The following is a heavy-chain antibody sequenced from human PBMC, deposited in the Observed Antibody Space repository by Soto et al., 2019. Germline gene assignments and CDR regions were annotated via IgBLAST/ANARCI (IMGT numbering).Heavy chain of an antibody. CDR2: ISVYNGNT. V-gene: IGHV1-18*01. Sequence: ASVKVSCKASGYTFTSYGVGWVRQAPGQGLEWMGWISVYNGNTKYAQKLQGRVTMTTDTSTSTAYMELRGLRSDDTAVYYCARSGRPGYYYYIMDVWGQGTTVTVSS. D-gene: IGHD3-10*01. CDR1: GYTFTSYG. CDR3: ARSGRPGYYYYIMDV. J-gene: IGHJ6*02.